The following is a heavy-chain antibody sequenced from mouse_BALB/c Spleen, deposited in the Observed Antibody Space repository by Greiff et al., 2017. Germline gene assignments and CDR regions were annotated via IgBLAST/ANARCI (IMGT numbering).Heavy chain of an antibody. D-gene: IGHD2-2*01. J-gene: IGHJ4*01. CDR1: GFTFSSYG. Sequence: DVKLVESGGDLVKPGGSLKLSCAASGFTFSSYGMSWVRQTPDKRLEWVATISSGGSYTYYPDSVKGRFTISRDNAKNTLYLQMSSLKSEDTAMYYCARPIWLQGDYYAMDYWGQGTSVTVSS. V-gene: IGHV5-6*02. CDR2: ISSGGSYT. CDR3: ARPIWLQGDYYAMDY.